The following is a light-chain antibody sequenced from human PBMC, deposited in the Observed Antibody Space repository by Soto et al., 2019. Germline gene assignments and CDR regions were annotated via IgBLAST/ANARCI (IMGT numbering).Light chain of an antibody. Sequence: TQSTATLSVSPGERATLSCRASQSVSSNLNWYQQKPGQAPRLLIYGASTRATGIPARFSGSGSGTEFTLTISSLQSEDFAVYYCQQYNNWLWTFGQGTKVDIK. CDR2: GAS. V-gene: IGKV3-15*01. CDR3: QQYNNWLWT. J-gene: IGKJ1*01. CDR1: QSVSSN.